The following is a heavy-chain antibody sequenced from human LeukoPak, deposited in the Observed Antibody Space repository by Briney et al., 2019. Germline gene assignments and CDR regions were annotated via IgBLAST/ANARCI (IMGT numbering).Heavy chain of an antibody. J-gene: IGHJ6*03. CDR3: ARGKGIVGATRYYYYMDV. CDR2: INPNSGGT. D-gene: IGHD1-26*01. Sequence: ASVKVSCKSSGYTFSSYDINWVRQATGQGLEWMGWINPNSGGTNYAQKFQGRVTMTRDTSISTAYMELSRLRSDDTAVYYCARGKGIVGATRYYYYMDVWGKGTTVTVSS. CDR1: GYTFSSYD. V-gene: IGHV1-2*02.